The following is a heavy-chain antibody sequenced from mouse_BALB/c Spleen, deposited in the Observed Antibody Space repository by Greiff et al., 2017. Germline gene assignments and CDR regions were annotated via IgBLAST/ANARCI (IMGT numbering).Heavy chain of an antibody. Sequence: ESGPGLVKPSQSLSLTCSVTGYSITSGYYWNWIRQFPGNKLEWMGYISYDGSNNYNPSLKNRISITRDTSKNQFFLKLNSVTTEDTATYYWAREGGNFAYWGQGTLVTVSA. V-gene: IGHV3-6*02. D-gene: IGHD1-1*02. CDR2: ISYDGSN. CDR1: GYSITSGYY. J-gene: IGHJ3*01. CDR3: AREGGNFAY.